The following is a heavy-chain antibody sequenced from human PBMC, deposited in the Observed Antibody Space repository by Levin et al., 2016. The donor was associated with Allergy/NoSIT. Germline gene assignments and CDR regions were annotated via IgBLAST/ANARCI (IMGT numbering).Heavy chain of an antibody. Sequence: WIRQPPGKGLEYVSAIGSHGGTTYYGDSVKGRFTISRDNSKNTMYLKMSSLRPEDTAIYYCVKSGVPSDDEIYYFDHWGQGTLVTVSS. CDR2: IGSHGGTT. V-gene: IGHV3-64D*06. D-gene: IGHD7-27*01. CDR3: VKSGVPSDDEIYYFDH. J-gene: IGHJ4*02.